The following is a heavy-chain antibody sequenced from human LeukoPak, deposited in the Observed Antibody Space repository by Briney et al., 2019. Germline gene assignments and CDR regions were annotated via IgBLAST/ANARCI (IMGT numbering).Heavy chain of an antibody. J-gene: IGHJ4*02. CDR3: ARNRGYYDSSGYYAVDY. CDR1: GYSISSGYY. D-gene: IGHD3-22*01. CDR2: IYHSGST. V-gene: IGHV4-38-2*01. Sequence: SETLSLTCAVSGYSISSGYYWGWIRQPPGKGLEWIGSIYHSGSTYYNPSLKSRVTISVVTSKNQFSLKLSSVTAADTAVYYCARNRGYYDSSGYYAVDYWGQGTLVTVSS.